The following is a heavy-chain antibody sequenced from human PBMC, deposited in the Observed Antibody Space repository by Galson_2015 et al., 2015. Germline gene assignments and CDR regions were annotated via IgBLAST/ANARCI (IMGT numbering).Heavy chain of an antibody. D-gene: IGHD6-13*01. CDR2: ITPMFGTA. J-gene: IGHJ3*02. Sequence: SVKVSCKASGGSFSTYAISWVRQAPGQGLEWMGGITPMFGTANYAQNFQGRVTITADKSTTTAYMEVSSLRSEDTAVYYCARDGYSNSWIDAFDIWGQGTMVTVSS. CDR1: GGSFSTYA. CDR3: ARDGYSNSWIDAFDI. V-gene: IGHV1-69*06.